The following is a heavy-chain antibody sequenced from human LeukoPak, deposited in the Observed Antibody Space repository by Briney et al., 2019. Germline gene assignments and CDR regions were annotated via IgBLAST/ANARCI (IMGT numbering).Heavy chain of an antibody. D-gene: IGHD3-9*01. CDR1: GGSISSYY. CDR2: IYTSGST. Sequence: SETLSLTCTVSGGSISSYYWSWIRQPAGKGLEWIGRIYTSGSTDYNPSLKSRVTMSVGTSKNQFALKLNSLTAADTAVYYCAREDILTGYFPFSDYWGHGTLVTVSS. J-gene: IGHJ4*01. V-gene: IGHV4-4*07. CDR3: AREDILTGYFPFSDY.